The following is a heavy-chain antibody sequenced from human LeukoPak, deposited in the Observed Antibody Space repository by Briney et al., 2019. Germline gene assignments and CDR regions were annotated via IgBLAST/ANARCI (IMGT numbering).Heavy chain of an antibody. CDR1: GGSISSYY. D-gene: IGHD3-3*01. Sequence: TPETLSLTCTVSGGSISSYYWSWIRQSPGKGLECIGYIHYTGSTNYNPSLKSRVTISVDTSKNQFSLKLSSVTAADTAVYYCARCLDFWSGYYIGAFDIWGQGTMVTVSS. J-gene: IGHJ3*02. CDR2: IHYTGST. V-gene: IGHV4-59*12. CDR3: ARCLDFWSGYYIGAFDI.